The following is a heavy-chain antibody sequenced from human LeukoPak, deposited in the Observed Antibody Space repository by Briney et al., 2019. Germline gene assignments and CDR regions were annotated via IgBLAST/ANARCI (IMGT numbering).Heavy chain of an antibody. V-gene: IGHV4-31*03. J-gene: IGHJ5*02. Sequence: PSETLSLTCTVSGGSISSGGYYWSWIRQHPGKGLERIGYIYYSGSTYYNPSLKSRVTISVDTSKNQFSLKLSSVTAADTAVYYCAREMTGIAARPLYWFDPWGQGTLVTVSS. CDR3: AREMTGIAARPLYWFDP. D-gene: IGHD6-6*01. CDR2: IYYSGST. CDR1: GGSISSGGYY.